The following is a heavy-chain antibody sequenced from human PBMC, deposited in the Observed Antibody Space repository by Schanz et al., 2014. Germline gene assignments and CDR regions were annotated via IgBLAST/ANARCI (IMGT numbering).Heavy chain of an antibody. CDR3: ARAGYDADNWFDP. D-gene: IGHD2-2*01. Sequence: EVQLVESGGGLVQPGGSLRLSCAASGFTFSSYSMNWVRQAPGKGLEWVSYISSASSTINYADSVKGRFTISRDNAKNSLFLQMNSLRAEDTAVYYCARAGYDADNWFDPWGQGTLVTVYS. CDR2: ISSASSTI. V-gene: IGHV3-48*01. CDR1: GFTFSSYS. J-gene: IGHJ5*02.